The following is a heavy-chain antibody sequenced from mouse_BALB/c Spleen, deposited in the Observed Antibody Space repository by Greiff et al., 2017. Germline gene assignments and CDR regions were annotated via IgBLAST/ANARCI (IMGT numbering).Heavy chain of an antibody. D-gene: IGHD4-1*01. CDR3: ATGTYYFDY. Sequence: EVQGVASGGGLVQPGGSRKLSCAASGFTFSSFGMHWVRQAPEKGLEWVAYISSGSSTIYYEDTVKGRFTISRDNPKNTLLLQMTSLRSEDTAMYYCATGTYYFDYWGEGTTLTVSA. V-gene: IGHV5-17*02. J-gene: IGHJ2*01. CDR2: ISSGSSTI. CDR1: GFTFSSFG.